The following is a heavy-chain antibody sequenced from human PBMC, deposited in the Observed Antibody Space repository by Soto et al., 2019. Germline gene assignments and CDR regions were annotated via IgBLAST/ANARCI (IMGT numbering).Heavy chain of an antibody. CDR2: IAWNSAII. Sequence: PGGSLRLSRAASGFRFEDYAMHWVRQAPGKGLEWVSGIAWNSAIIGYVDSVKGRFTISRDNGKNSLYLQMNSLRAEDTALYYCATDSTYYDFWSGYYSGRDNYYYYGMDFWGQGTTVTVSS. J-gene: IGHJ6*02. D-gene: IGHD3-3*01. CDR1: GFRFEDYA. CDR3: ATDSTYYDFWSGYYSGRDNYYYYGMDF. V-gene: IGHV3-9*01.